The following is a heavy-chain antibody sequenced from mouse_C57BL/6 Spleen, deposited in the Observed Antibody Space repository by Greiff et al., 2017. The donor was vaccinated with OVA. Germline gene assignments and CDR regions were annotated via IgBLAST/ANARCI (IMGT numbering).Heavy chain of an antibody. D-gene: IGHD2-2*01. CDR2: INPYNGGT. CDR1: GYTFTDYY. CDR3: ARRTMVTTNYAMDY. J-gene: IGHJ4*01. Sequence: VQLQQSGPVLVKPGASVKMSCKASGYTFTDYYMNWVKQSHGKSLEWIGVINPYNGGTSYNQKFTGKATLTVDKSSSTAYMELNSLTSEDSAVYYCARRTMVTTNYAMDYWGQGTSVTVSS. V-gene: IGHV1-19*01.